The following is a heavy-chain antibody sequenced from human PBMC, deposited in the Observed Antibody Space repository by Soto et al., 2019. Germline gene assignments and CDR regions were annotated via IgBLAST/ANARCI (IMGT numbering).Heavy chain of an antibody. V-gene: IGHV3-30*18. D-gene: IGHD3-10*01. Sequence: LRLSCAASGFTFSSYGMHWVRQAPGKGLEWVAVISYDGSNKYYADSVKGRFTISRDNSKNTLYLQMNSLRAEDTAVYYCAKVRLLWFGEPPDYYYGMDVWGQGTTVTVSS. CDR1: GFTFSSYG. CDR3: AKVRLLWFGEPPDYYYGMDV. CDR2: ISYDGSNK. J-gene: IGHJ6*02.